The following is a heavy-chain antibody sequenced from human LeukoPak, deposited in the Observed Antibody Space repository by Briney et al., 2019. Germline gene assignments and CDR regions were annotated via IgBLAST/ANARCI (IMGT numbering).Heavy chain of an antibody. Sequence: SETLSLTCTVSGYSISSGYYWGWIRQPPGKGLEWIGSIYHSGSTYYNPSLKSRVTISVDTSKNQFSLKLSSVTAADTAVYYCARVSGYSYGPTGYGGQGTLVTVSS. D-gene: IGHD5-18*01. CDR3: ARVSGYSYGPTGY. CDR2: IYHSGST. V-gene: IGHV4-38-2*02. CDR1: GYSISSGYY. J-gene: IGHJ4*02.